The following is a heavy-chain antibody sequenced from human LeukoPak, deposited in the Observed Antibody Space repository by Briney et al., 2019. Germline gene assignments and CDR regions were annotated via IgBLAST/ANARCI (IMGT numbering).Heavy chain of an antibody. CDR3: ARALIWQQLSYFDY. Sequence: SETLSLTCTVSGGSISSYYWSWIRQPPGKGLEWIGYIYYSGSTNYDPSLKSRVTISVDTSKNQFSLKLSSVTAADTAVYYCARALIWQQLSYFDYWGREPWSPSPQ. V-gene: IGHV4-59*01. D-gene: IGHD6-13*01. CDR2: IYYSGST. CDR1: GGSISSYY. J-gene: IGHJ4*02.